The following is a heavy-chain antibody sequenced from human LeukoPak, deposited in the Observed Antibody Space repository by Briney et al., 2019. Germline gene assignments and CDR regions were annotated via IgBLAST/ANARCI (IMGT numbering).Heavy chain of an antibody. D-gene: IGHD3-10*01. J-gene: IGHJ3*02. CDR3: ARRFYYGSGSYYHDAFDI. V-gene: IGHV1-3*01. CDR1: GYTFTSYA. CDR2: INAGNGNT. Sequence: ASVKVSCKASGYTFTSYATHWVRQAPGQRLEWMGWINAGNGNTKYSQKFQGRVTITRDTSASTAYMELSSLRSEDTAVYYCARRFYYGSGSYYHDAFDIWGQGTMVTVSS.